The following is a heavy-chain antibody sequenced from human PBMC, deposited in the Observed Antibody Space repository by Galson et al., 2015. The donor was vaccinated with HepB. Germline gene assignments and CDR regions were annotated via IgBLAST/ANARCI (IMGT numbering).Heavy chain of an antibody. J-gene: IGHJ5*02. D-gene: IGHD2/OR15-2a*01. Sequence: SLRLSCAASGFTFTNDHMSWIRQAPGKGLEWVSYISGSGSSTILYADSVKGRFTISRDNAKNSLYLQMTSLSAEDTAVYYCARATLGWFDPWGQGTLVTVSS. CDR2: ISGSGSSTI. CDR3: ARATLGWFDP. CDR1: GFTFTNDH. V-gene: IGHV3-11*01.